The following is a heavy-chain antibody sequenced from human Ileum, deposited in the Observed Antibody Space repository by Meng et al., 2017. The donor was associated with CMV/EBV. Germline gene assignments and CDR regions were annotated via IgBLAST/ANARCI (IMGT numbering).Heavy chain of an antibody. CDR1: GEPLNGFF. V-gene: IGHV4-34*01. J-gene: IGHJ1*01. Sequence: QGQLNQWGAGLLQPSETLSLTCAVSGEPLNGFFCSWIRQPPGRGLEWIGEVNNRGRTNYNPSLKSRLTISIDTSKRQLSLMVTSVTAADSAIYYCASGRLQFTPSALQHWGPGTLVTVSS. D-gene: IGHD5-24*01. CDR3: ASGRLQFTPSALQH. CDR2: VNNRGRT.